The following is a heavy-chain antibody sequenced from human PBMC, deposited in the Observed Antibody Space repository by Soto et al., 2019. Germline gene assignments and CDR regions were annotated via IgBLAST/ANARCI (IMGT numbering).Heavy chain of an antibody. CDR1: GFKFDSYA. D-gene: IGHD3-10*01. Sequence: EVQLLESGGALVQPGGSLRLSCAASGFKFDSYAMSWVRQAPGKGLEWVSALSGTGDSTDYADSVKGRFTISRDDSKTTLYLQMSSLRAEDTAVYYCAKDNGKYGSGTFFHWGQGTLVTVSS. J-gene: IGHJ4*02. CDR3: AKDNGKYGSGTFFH. CDR2: LSGTGDST. V-gene: IGHV3-23*01.